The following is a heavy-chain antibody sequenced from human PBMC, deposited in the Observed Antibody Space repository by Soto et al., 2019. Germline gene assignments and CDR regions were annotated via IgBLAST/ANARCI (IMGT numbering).Heavy chain of an antibody. D-gene: IGHD3-10*01. CDR2: ISRDGNNK. CDR3: ARSRSGAVADSFDY. J-gene: IGHJ4*02. CDR1: GFTFNRHA. V-gene: IGHV3-30-3*01. Sequence: QVHLVASGGGVVHLGRSWTLSCAASGFTFNRHAIHWVRQSPGKGLEWVTVISRDGNNKYSADSVKGRFTISRDNATNTVILQMNSLRREDTAIYYCARSRSGAVADSFDYWGQGTPVTVSS.